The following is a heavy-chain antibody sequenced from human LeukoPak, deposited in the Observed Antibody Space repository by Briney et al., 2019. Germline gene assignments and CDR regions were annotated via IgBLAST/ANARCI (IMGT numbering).Heavy chain of an antibody. Sequence: PSETLSLTCTVSGGSISSYYWSWIRQPPGKGLEWIGYIYYSGSTNYNPSLKSRVTISVDTSKNQFSLKLSSGTAANTAVYYWAGHRLTEDYFDYWGQGTLVTVSS. CDR2: IYYSGST. D-gene: IGHD4/OR15-4a*01. J-gene: IGHJ4*02. V-gene: IGHV4-59*08. CDR3: AGHRLTEDYFDY. CDR1: GGSISSYY.